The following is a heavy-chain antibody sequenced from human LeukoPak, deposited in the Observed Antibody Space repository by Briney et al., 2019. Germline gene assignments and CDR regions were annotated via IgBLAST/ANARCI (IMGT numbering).Heavy chain of an antibody. V-gene: IGHV3-9*01. Sequence: SLRLSCAASGFTFDDYAMHWVRQAPGKGLEWVSGISWNSGSIGYADSVKGRFTISRDNAKNSLYLQMNSLRAEDTALYYCVKDSDDSSGYYYSSLSAFDIWGQGTMVTVSS. J-gene: IGHJ3*02. D-gene: IGHD3-22*01. CDR1: GFTFDDYA. CDR2: ISWNSGSI. CDR3: VKDSDDSSGYYYSSLSAFDI.